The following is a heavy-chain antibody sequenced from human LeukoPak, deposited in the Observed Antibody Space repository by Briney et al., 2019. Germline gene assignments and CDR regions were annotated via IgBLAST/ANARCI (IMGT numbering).Heavy chain of an antibody. D-gene: IGHD6-19*01. Sequence: ASVKVSCKASGGTFSSYAISWVRQAPGQGLEWMGGIIPTFGTANYAQKFQGRVTITADESTSTAYMELSSLRSEDTAVYYCARILDSSGWYGFDYWGQGTLVTVSS. J-gene: IGHJ4*02. V-gene: IGHV1-69*13. CDR1: GGTFSSYA. CDR3: ARILDSSGWYGFDY. CDR2: IIPTFGTA.